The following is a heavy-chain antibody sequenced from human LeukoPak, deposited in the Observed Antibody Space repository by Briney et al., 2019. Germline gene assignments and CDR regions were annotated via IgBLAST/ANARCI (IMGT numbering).Heavy chain of an antibody. Sequence: PGGSLRLSCAASEFTFSSYGMRWVCQAPGKGLEWVAVIWYDGSNKYYADSVKGRFTISRDNSKNTLYLQMNSLRAEDTAVYYCARERAPYCSGGSCYSGSDAFDIWGQGTMVTVSS. CDR1: EFTFSSYG. CDR2: IWYDGSNK. D-gene: IGHD2-15*01. V-gene: IGHV3-33*01. CDR3: ARERAPYCSGGSCYSGSDAFDI. J-gene: IGHJ3*02.